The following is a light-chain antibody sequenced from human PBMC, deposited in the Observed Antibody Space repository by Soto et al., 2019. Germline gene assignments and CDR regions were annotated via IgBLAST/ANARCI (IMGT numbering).Light chain of an antibody. J-gene: IGKJ1*01. CDR2: ATS. V-gene: IGKV1-6*01. CDR1: QDIRTE. Sequence: AIQMTQSPSSLFSSVGDRVTITCRASQDIRTELGWYQQKTGKAPKLLIYATSSLQVGVPSRFSGSGSGTDFTLTISSLQPEDFATYYCLQDYSYPRTFGQGTKVEIK. CDR3: LQDYSYPRT.